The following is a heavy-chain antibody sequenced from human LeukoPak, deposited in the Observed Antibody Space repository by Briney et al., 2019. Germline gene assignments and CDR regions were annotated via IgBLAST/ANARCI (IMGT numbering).Heavy chain of an antibody. D-gene: IGHD5-24*01. J-gene: IGHJ4*02. V-gene: IGHV1-2*02. Sequence: ASVKVSCKASGYTFTGYYLHWVRQAPGQGLEWMGWINPNSGGTNYAQKFQGRVTMTGDTSISTAYMELSRLRSDDTAVYYCARVEMATLTFDYWGQGTLVTVSS. CDR2: INPNSGGT. CDR1: GYTFTGYY. CDR3: ARVEMATLTFDY.